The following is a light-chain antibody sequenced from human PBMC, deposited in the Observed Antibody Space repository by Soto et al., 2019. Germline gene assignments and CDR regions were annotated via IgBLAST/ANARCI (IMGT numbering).Light chain of an antibody. CDR3: SSYTSTNALV. CDR1: STDIGGYKY. Sequence: QSVLTQPASVSGSPGQSITISCTGTSTDIGGYKYVSWYQQHPGKAPKLIIFEVTNRPSGVSNRFSASKSGNTSSLTISVLQAEDEADFYSSSYTSTNALVFGTGTKVTVL. V-gene: IGLV2-14*01. J-gene: IGLJ1*01. CDR2: EVT.